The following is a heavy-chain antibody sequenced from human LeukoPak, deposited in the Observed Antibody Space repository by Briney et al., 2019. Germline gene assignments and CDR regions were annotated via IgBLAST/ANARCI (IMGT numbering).Heavy chain of an antibody. D-gene: IGHD5-24*01. Sequence: ASVTVSFTASGYTFTIYDINWVRQATGQGLEWMGWMNPNSGNTGYAQKFQGRVTMTRNTSISTAYMELSSLRSEDTAVYYCARGAPPQLSWGQGTLVTVSS. CDR3: ARGAPPQLS. V-gene: IGHV1-8*01. J-gene: IGHJ4*02. CDR1: GYTFTIYD. CDR2: MNPNSGNT.